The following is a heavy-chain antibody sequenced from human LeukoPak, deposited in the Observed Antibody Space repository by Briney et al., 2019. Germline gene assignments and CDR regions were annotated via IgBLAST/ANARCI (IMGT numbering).Heavy chain of an antibody. J-gene: IGHJ3*01. D-gene: IGHD2-2*01. CDR3: ARGPSLGTTCCLSP. CDR2: LWYDGSNK. Sequence: PGGSLRVSCAASGFTFSSHGMHWVRQAPGKGLEWVAALWYDGSNKNYADSVKGRFTISRDNSKNTLYLQMNSLRADDTAVYYCARGPSLGTTCCLSPWGQGTMVTVSS. V-gene: IGHV3-33*01. CDR1: GFTFSSHG.